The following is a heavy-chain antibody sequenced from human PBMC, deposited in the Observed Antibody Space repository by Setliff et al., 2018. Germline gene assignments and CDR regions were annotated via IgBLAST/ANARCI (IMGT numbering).Heavy chain of an antibody. D-gene: IGHD7-27*01. CDR2: VNPDGSGK. Sequence: GESLKISCVASGFAISSCWMSWVRQAPGKGLEWVANVNPDGSGKYYVDSVKGRFTISRDNAKNSLYLQMDSLRVEDTAVYYCIDGRNRAWGVYWGQGTLVTVSS. J-gene: IGHJ4*02. CDR1: GFAISSCW. CDR3: IDGRNRAWGVY. V-gene: IGHV3-7*01.